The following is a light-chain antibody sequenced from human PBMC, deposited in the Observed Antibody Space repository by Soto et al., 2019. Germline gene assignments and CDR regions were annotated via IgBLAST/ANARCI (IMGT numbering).Light chain of an antibody. Sequence: EVVLTQSPGTLSLSPGERATLSCRASQNVRSSHLNWYQQKPGQVPRLLIYAASSRATGIPDRFSGSGSGTDFTLTISRLDPEDFAVYYCQQYGSSPTWTFGQGTKVEIK. CDR2: AAS. J-gene: IGKJ1*01. CDR3: QQYGSSPTWT. CDR1: QNVRSSH. V-gene: IGKV3-20*01.